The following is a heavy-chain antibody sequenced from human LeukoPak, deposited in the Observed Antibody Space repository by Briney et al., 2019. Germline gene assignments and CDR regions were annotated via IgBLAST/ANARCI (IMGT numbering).Heavy chain of an antibody. V-gene: IGHV3-30*02. CDR3: ARDRGKDYFGD. D-gene: IGHD4-23*01. Sequence: PGGSLRLSCVTSGLTFTSHGFHWLRQAADKGLEWVAFVRNDGSDTYHSNSVKGRFSISRDDSKNTVYLQMNSLRAEDTALYYCARDRGKDYFGDWGQGTQVTVSS. CDR1: GLTFTSHG. CDR2: VRNDGSDT. J-gene: IGHJ4*02.